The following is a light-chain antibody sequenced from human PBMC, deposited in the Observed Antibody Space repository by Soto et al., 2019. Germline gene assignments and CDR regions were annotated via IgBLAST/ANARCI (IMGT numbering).Light chain of an antibody. V-gene: IGKV3-20*01. CDR2: AAS. CDR3: QQYGSSLIT. Sequence: GESPTLSCRASESISSTNLGWYQQKPGQAPRLLIYAASSRATGIPVRFSGSGSGTDFTLTISRLEPEDFAVYYCQQYGSSLITFGQGTRLEI. CDR1: ESISSTN. J-gene: IGKJ5*01.